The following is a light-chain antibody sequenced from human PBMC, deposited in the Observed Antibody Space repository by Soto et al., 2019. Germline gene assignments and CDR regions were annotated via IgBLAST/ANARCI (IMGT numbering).Light chain of an antibody. CDR1: QSISASD. V-gene: IGKV3-20*01. CDR3: HQYGSSPRT. CDR2: GAS. J-gene: IGKJ1*01. Sequence: DIVLTQSPGTLSLSPGERTTLSCRASQSISASDLAWYQQKPGQAPRLLIYGASSRATGIPDRFSGSGSGTDFTLTISRLEPEDFAVYYCHQYGSSPRTFGQGTKVDIK.